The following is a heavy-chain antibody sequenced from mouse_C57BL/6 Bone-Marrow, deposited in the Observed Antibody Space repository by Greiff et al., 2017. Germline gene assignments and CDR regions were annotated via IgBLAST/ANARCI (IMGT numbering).Heavy chain of an antibody. V-gene: IGHV1-69*01. Sequence: QVQLQQPGAELVMPGASVKLSCKASGYTFTSYWMHWVKQRPGQGLEWIGEIDPSDSYTNYNQKFKGKSTLTVDQSSSTAYMQLSSLTSEYSAVYYCARDYYGSSLFAYWGQGTLVTVSA. CDR3: ARDYYGSSLFAY. J-gene: IGHJ3*01. D-gene: IGHD1-1*01. CDR1: GYTFTSYW. CDR2: IDPSDSYT.